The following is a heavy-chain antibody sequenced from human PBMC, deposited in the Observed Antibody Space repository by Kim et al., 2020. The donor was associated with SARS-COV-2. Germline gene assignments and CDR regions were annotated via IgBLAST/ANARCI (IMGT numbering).Heavy chain of an antibody. CDR2: ISSSGSTI. Sequence: GGSLRLSCAASGFTFSSYEMNWVRQAPGKGLEWVSYISSSGSTIYYADSVKGRFTISRDNAKNSLYLQMNSLRAEDTAVYYCASSWQQLVGDLGTAFDYWGQGTLVTVSS. D-gene: IGHD6-13*01. CDR3: ASSWQQLVGDLGTAFDY. V-gene: IGHV3-48*03. CDR1: GFTFSSYE. J-gene: IGHJ4*02.